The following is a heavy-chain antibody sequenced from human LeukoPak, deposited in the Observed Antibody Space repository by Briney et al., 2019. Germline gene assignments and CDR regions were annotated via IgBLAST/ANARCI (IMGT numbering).Heavy chain of an antibody. CDR1: GFTFSSYA. CDR2: ISGSGGST. D-gene: IGHD3-22*01. V-gene: IGHV3-23*01. CDR3: AKEKKYYYDGSGYPGYDY. J-gene: IGHJ4*02. Sequence: GGSLRLSCAASGFTFSSYAMSWVRQAPGKGLEWVSAISGSGGSTYYADSVKGRSTISRDNSKNTLYLQMNSLRAEDTAVYYCAKEKKYYYDGSGYPGYDYWGQGTLVTVSS.